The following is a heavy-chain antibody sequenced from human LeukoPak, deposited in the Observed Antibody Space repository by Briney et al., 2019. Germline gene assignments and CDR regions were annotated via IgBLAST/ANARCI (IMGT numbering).Heavy chain of an antibody. V-gene: IGHV4-39*01. J-gene: IGHJ3*02. CDR2: IHYSGSS. Sequence: SETLSLTCTVSDGAISRRGYYWGWIRQPPGKGLEWIGSIHYSGSSYYNPSLKSRLTISVDTSKNQFSLKLTSVTAADTAVYYCARLYCSGGSCYGAFDIWGHGTMVTVSS. CDR1: DGAISRRGYY. D-gene: IGHD2-15*01. CDR3: ARLYCSGGSCYGAFDI.